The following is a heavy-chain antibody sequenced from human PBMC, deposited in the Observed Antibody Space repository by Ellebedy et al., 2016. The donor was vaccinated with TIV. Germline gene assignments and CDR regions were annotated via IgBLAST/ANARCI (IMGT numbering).Heavy chain of an antibody. Sequence: GGSLRLSCAASGFTFSSYAMSWVRQAPGKGLEWVSYISSSGSTIYYADSVKGRFTISRDNAKNSLYLQMNSLRAEDTAVYYCARDCLDSICAGDYYFDLWGQGTLVTVSS. CDR2: ISSSGSTI. CDR3: ARDCLDSICAGDYYFDL. V-gene: IGHV3-48*03. J-gene: IGHJ4*02. D-gene: IGHD2-21*02. CDR1: GFTFSSYA.